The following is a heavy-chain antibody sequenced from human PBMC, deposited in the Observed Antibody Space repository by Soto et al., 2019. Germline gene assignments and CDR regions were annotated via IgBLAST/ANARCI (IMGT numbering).Heavy chain of an antibody. CDR3: ARDPREQQLAAYYYYGMDV. J-gene: IGHJ6*02. V-gene: IGHV1-46*01. Sequence: ASVKVSCKASGYTFTSYYMHWVRQAPGQGLEWMGIINPSGGSTSYAQKFQGRVTMTRDTSTSTVYMELSSLRSEDTAVYYCARDPREQQLAAYYYYGMDVWGQGTTVTVSS. D-gene: IGHD6-13*01. CDR1: GYTFTSYY. CDR2: INPSGGST.